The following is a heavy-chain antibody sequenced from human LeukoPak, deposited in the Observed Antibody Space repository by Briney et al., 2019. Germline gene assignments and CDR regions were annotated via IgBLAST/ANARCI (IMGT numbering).Heavy chain of an antibody. CDR1: GFTFSSYA. J-gene: IGHJ4*02. D-gene: IGHD6-25*01. CDR3: AKDRSSEGVFDY. CDR2: ISYDGSNK. V-gene: IGHV3-30-3*01. Sequence: GGSLRLSCAASGFTFSSYAMHWVRQAPGKGLEWVAVISYDGSNKYYADSVKGRFTISRDNSKNTLYLQMNSLRAEDTAVYYCAKDRSSEGVFDYWGQGTLATVSS.